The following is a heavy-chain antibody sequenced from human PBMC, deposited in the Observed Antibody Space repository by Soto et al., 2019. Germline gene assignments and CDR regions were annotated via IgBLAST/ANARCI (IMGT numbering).Heavy chain of an antibody. CDR3: ARVPYDSSGYYVDY. Sequence: TLSLTCTVSGGSISDGYYWSWIRQHPGKGLEWIGSISYSGSTSYNPSLKSRVTISVDTSKNQFSLKLSSVTAADTAVYYCARVPYDSSGYYVDYWGQGTLVTVSS. V-gene: IGHV4-31*03. J-gene: IGHJ4*02. D-gene: IGHD3-22*01. CDR1: GGSISDGYY. CDR2: ISYSGST.